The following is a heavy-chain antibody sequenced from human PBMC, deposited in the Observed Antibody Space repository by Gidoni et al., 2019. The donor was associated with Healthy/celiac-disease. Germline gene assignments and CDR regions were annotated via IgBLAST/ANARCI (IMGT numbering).Heavy chain of an antibody. V-gene: IGHV4-39*01. CDR1: GGSISSSSYY. J-gene: IGHJ5*02. CDR2: IYYSGST. Sequence: QLQLQESGPGLVKPSETLSLTCTVSGGSISSSSYYWGWIRQPPGKGLEWIGSIYYSGSTYYNPSIKRRVTISVDTSKNQFSLKLSSVTAADTAVYYCARHLWVVITGDNWFDPWGQGTLVTVSS. CDR3: ARHLWVVITGDNWFDP. D-gene: IGHD3-22*01.